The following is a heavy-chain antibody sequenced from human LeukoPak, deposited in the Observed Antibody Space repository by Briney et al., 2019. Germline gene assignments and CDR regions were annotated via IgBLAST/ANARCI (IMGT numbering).Heavy chain of an antibody. CDR3: ARVRRVSWSDYYLDQ. V-gene: IGHV4-39*07. J-gene: IGHJ4*02. D-gene: IGHD3-3*01. CDR2: VYYSGSS. CDR1: GGSISSSSYY. Sequence: SETPSLTCTVSGGSISSSSYYWGWIRQPPGKGLEWIGSVYYSGSSYYTPSLKSRVTISIDTSTNQFSLKLSSVAAADTAVYYCARVRRVSWSDYYLDQWGQGTLVTVSS.